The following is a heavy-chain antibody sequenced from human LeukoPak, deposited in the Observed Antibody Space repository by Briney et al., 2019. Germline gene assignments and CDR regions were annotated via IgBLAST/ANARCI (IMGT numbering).Heavy chain of an antibody. CDR3: ARDSGAGGWFDP. D-gene: IGHD3-16*01. Sequence: SETLSLTCIVSGASISSYYWSWIRQPAGKGLEWIGRIYTSGSTNYNPSLRSRVTISVDTSKNQFSLKVNSVTAADTAVYYCARDSGAGGWFDPWGQGTLVTVSS. V-gene: IGHV4-4*07. CDR1: GASISSYY. J-gene: IGHJ5*02. CDR2: IYTSGST.